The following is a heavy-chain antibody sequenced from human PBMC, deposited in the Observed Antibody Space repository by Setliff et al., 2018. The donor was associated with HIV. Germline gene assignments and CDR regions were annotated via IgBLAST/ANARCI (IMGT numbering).Heavy chain of an antibody. J-gene: IGHJ3*02. CDR2: ISSSSSRYT. CDR3: AREIPRYYYDSSGSGHAFDI. V-gene: IGHV3-11*06. Sequence: GVLRLSCAASGFTFSDYYMSWIRQAPGKGLEWVSSISSSSSRYTNYADSVKGRFTISSDNAKNSLYLQMNSLRAEDTAVYYCAREIPRYYYDSSGSGHAFDIWGQGTMVTVSS. D-gene: IGHD3-22*01. CDR1: GFTFSDYY.